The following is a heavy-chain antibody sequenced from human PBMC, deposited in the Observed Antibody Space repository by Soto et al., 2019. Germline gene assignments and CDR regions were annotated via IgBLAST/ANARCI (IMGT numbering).Heavy chain of an antibody. CDR2: IIPIPGTA. Sequence: QVQLVQSGAEVKKPGSSVKVSCKASGGTFSSYAISWVRQAPGQGLERMGGIIPIPGTANYAQKFQGRVTITADESTSTAYMERSSLRSEDTAVYYCARSQGSSTSLEIYYYYYYGMDVWGQGTTVTVSS. J-gene: IGHJ6*02. CDR3: ARSQGSSTSLEIYYYYYYGMDV. D-gene: IGHD2-2*01. V-gene: IGHV1-69*01. CDR1: GGTFSSYA.